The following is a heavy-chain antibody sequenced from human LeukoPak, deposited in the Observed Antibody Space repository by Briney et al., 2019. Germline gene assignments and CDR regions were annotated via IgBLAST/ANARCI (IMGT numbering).Heavy chain of an antibody. CDR1: GYSFTSYW. V-gene: IGHV5-10-1*01. CDR3: ARHAEMATAPSYYYYGMDV. CDR2: IDPSDSYT. Sequence: GESLKISCKGSGYSFTSYWISWVRQIPGKGLEWMGRIDPSDSYTNYSPSFQDHVTISADKSISTAYLQWSSLKASDTAMYYCARHAEMATAPSYYYYGMDVWGQGTTVTVSS. D-gene: IGHD5-24*01. J-gene: IGHJ6*02.